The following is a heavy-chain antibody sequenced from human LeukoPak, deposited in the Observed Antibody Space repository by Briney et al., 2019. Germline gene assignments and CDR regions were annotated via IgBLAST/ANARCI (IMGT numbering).Heavy chain of an antibody. Sequence: PGGSLRLSCPASGFTFSSYAMSWVRQAPGKGLEWVSAISGSGGSTYYADSVKGRFTISRDNSKNTLYLQMNSLRAEDTAVYYCARDQSPTVGTDKDAFEIWGQGTMGTVSS. J-gene: IGHJ3*02. CDR3: ARDQSPTVGTDKDAFEI. CDR1: GFTFSSYA. V-gene: IGHV3-23*01. CDR2: ISGSGGST. D-gene: IGHD4-23*01.